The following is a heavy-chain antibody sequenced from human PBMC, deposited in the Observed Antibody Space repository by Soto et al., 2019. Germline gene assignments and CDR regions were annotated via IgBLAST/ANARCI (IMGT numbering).Heavy chain of an antibody. D-gene: IGHD6-6*01. CDR3: ARRVSITSPDHYCGLDV. CDR2: IDPSDSYT. CDR1: GYSFTSYW. J-gene: IGHJ6*02. V-gene: IGHV5-10-1*01. Sequence: GESLKISCKGSGYSFTSYWITWVRQMPGKGLEWMGRIDPSDSYTNYSPSFQGHVTISADDSISTAYLQWSRLKASDTAMYYCARRVSITSPDHYCGLDVWGQGTTVTVS.